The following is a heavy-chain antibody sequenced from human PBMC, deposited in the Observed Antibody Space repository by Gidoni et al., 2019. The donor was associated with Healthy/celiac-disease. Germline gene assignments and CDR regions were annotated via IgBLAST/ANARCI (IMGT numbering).Heavy chain of an antibody. CDR3: TTVSLYDCSGAFDI. CDR2: IKSKTNGGTT. V-gene: IGHV3-15*01. J-gene: IGHJ3*02. D-gene: IGHD3-3*01. Sequence: EVQLVESGGGLLKPRGSLRLSCAASGSTFSNAWMSWVRQAPGKGLEWVGRIKSKTNGGTTDYAAPVKGRFTISRDDSKNTLYLQMNSLKTEDTAVYYCTTVSLYDCSGAFDIWGQGTMVTVSS. CDR1: GSTFSNAW.